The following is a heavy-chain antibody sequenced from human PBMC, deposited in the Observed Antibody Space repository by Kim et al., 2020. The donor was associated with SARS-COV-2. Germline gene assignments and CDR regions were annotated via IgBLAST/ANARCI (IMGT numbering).Heavy chain of an antibody. Sequence: GGSLRLSCAASGFTFSSYSMNWVRQAPGKGLEWVSSISSSSSYIYYADSVKGRFTISRDNAKNSLYLQMNSLRAEDTAVYYCARDEGILWFGELSSYFDYWGQGTLVTVSS. CDR2: ISSSSSYI. CDR1: GFTFSSYS. J-gene: IGHJ4*02. D-gene: IGHD3-10*01. V-gene: IGHV3-21*01. CDR3: ARDEGILWFGELSSYFDY.